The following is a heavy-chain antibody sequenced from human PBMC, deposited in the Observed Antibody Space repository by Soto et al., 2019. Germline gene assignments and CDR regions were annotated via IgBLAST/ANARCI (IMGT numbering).Heavy chain of an antibody. CDR1: VGSVSSATYF. V-gene: IGHV4-61*01. Sequence: SETLSLTCPVSVGSVSSATYFWSWVRQPPGGGLEWIAYILYSGSSMYNPTLKSRVTISLSTSKTHFSLRLTSVTAADTAVYYCARGMYNSGWNLDLWGQGIVVTVSS. CDR3: ARGMYNSGWNLDL. J-gene: IGHJ5*02. D-gene: IGHD6-19*01. CDR2: ILYSGSS.